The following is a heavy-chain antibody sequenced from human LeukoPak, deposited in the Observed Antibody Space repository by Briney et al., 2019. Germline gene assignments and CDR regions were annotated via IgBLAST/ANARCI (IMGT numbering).Heavy chain of an antibody. J-gene: IGHJ3*02. Sequence: SETLSPTCTVSGGSIRNYYWSWIRQPPGKGLEWIGYIYYSGSTNYNPSLKSRVTISVDTSKNQFSLKLSSVTAADTAVYYCARGRFVLLWFGELSTGTRGAFDIWGQGTMVTVSS. CDR3: ARGRFVLLWFGELSTGTRGAFDI. V-gene: IGHV4-59*12. D-gene: IGHD3-10*01. CDR2: IYYSGST. CDR1: GGSIRNYY.